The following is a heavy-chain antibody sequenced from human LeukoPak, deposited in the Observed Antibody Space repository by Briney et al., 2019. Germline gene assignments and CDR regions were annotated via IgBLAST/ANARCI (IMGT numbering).Heavy chain of an antibody. V-gene: IGHV3-66*01. CDR2: IYSGGGT. CDR1: GFTVSRNY. CDR3: ASLDFWSGYFDS. J-gene: IGHJ4*02. Sequence: GSLRLSCAASGFTVSRNYMSWVRQAPGKGLEWVCLIYSGGGTHYADSVKGRFTISRDSSKNTLYLQMNSLRAEDTAVYYCASLDFWSGYFDSWGQGTLVTVSS. D-gene: IGHD3-3*01.